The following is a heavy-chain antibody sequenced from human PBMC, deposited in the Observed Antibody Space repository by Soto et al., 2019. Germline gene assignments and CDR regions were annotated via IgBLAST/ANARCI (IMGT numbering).Heavy chain of an antibody. CDR2: ISGSGGST. J-gene: IGHJ4*02. CDR3: AKGRRDDTLTGFYLAYFDY. V-gene: IGHV3-23*01. Sequence: EVQLLESGGGLVQPGSSLRLSCAASGFTFSNYAMSWVRQTPGGGLEWVSSISGSGGSTFYADSVKGRFTISRDNPKNTHYLQLNSLRADDSAVYYCAKGRRDDTLTGFYLAYFDYWGRGTVVTVPS. D-gene: IGHD3-9*01. CDR1: GFTFSNYA.